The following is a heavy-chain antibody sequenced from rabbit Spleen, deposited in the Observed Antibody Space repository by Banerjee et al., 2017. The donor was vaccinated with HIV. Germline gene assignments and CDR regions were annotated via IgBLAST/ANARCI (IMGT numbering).Heavy chain of an antibody. CDR1: GFSFGDRDV. J-gene: IGHJ4*01. D-gene: IGHD2-1*01. Sequence: QEQLVESGGGLVQPEGSLTLTCKASGFSFGDRDVMCWVRQAPGKGLEWIACINASTGKPVYASWAKGRFTISKTSSTTVTLQMTSLTAADTATYFCARDLPTVIGWNLNLWGQGTLVTVS. V-gene: IGHV1S45*01. CDR2: INASTGKP. CDR3: ARDLPTVIGWNLNL.